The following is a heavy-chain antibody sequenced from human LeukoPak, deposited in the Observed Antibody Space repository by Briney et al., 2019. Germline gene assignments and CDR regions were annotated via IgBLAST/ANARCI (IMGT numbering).Heavy chain of an antibody. CDR3: AREGGVGPTAPPDYYSYQMDV. CDR2: ICPYTTKT. V-gene: IGHV1-18*01. J-gene: IGHJ6*03. Sequence: GASVKVSCTCSGYTFISYGITWVRQAPGQGLEWMGWICPYTTKTNYAQSLQGRVTMTTDTSTTTAYMELRSLRSDDTAVYYCAREGGVGPTAPPDYYSYQMDVWGKGTTVTVSS. CDR1: GYTFISYG. D-gene: IGHD1-26*01.